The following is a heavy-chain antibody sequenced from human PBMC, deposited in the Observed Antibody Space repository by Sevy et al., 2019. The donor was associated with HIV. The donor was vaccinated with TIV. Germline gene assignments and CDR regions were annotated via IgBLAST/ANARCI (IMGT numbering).Heavy chain of an antibody. CDR2: IWYDGSNK. CDR3: ARDQYYYDSSGYYLRF. CDR1: GFTFSSYG. Sequence: GGSLRLSCAASGFTFSSYGLHWVRQAPGKGLEWVAVIWYDGSNKYYADSVKGRFTISRDNSKNTLYLQMNSLRAEDTAVYYCARDQYYYDSSGYYLRFWGQGTLVTVSS. J-gene: IGHJ4*02. D-gene: IGHD3-22*01. V-gene: IGHV3-33*01.